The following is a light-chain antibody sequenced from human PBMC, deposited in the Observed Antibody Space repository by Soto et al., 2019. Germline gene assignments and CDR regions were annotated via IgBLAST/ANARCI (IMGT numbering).Light chain of an antibody. CDR1: QTVSNTY. J-gene: IGKJ4*01. Sequence: EIVLTQFPGALSSSPGERVTLSCRASQTVSNTYLAWYQQKWGQAPKFLIYGASNRATGIPDRFSGSGSGTDFTLTISRLEPEDFAVYYCQQYGALPPTFGGGTKVEIK. CDR3: QQYGALPPT. V-gene: IGKV3-20*01. CDR2: GAS.